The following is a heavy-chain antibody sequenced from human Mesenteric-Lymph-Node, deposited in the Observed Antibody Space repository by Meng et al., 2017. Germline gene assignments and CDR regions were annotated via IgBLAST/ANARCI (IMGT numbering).Heavy chain of an antibody. J-gene: IGHJ4*02. CDR1: GFTFSDHY. CDR2: ISRSGSGL. D-gene: IGHD3-22*01. V-gene: IGHV3-11*01. Sequence: GESLKISCEASGFTFSDHYMIWIRQAPGKGLEWVSYISRSGSGLYHADSVQGRFTISRDNSKNTLYLQMNSLRAEDTAVYYCAKGDYYDSSGYYKPFDYWGQGTLVTVSS. CDR3: AKGDYYDSSGYYKPFDY.